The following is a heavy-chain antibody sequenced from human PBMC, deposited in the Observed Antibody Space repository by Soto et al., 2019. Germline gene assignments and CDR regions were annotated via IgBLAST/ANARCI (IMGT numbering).Heavy chain of an antibody. Sequence: EVQLVESGGGLVQPGGSLRLSCAASGFTLSNYDMHWVRQATGKSLEWDSCIGFDGETYYPGSVKGRFTISRENAKNSLYLQMNSLRAEDTSVYYCARALEVGAPRLRAFDIWGQGTMVTVSS. CDR1: GFTLSNYD. J-gene: IGHJ3*02. V-gene: IGHV3-13*01. CDR2: IGFDGET. CDR3: ARALEVGAPRLRAFDI. D-gene: IGHD1-26*01.